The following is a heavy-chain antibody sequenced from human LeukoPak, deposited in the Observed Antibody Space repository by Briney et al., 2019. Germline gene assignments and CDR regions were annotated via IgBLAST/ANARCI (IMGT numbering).Heavy chain of an antibody. V-gene: IGHV3-21*01. Sequence: GGSLRLSCAASGSTFSSYSMNWVRQAPGKGLEWVSSISSSSYIYYADSVKGRFTISRDNAKNTVFLLMNSLRAEDTAVYYCARGAGTGWYDFDYWGQGSVVTVPS. J-gene: IGHJ4*02. D-gene: IGHD6-19*01. CDR2: ISSSSYI. CDR3: ARGAGTGWYDFDY. CDR1: GSTFSSYS.